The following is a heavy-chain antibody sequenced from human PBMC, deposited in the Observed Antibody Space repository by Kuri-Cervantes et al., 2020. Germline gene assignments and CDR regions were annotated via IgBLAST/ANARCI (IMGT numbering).Heavy chain of an antibody. CDR1: GFTFGDYA. D-gene: IGHD3-22*01. CDR2: MNGDGSST. CDR3: ARGHPLYYDSSENHPLFHY. J-gene: IGHJ4*02. Sequence: GESLKISCTASGFTFGDYAMSWFRQAPGKGLEWVSGMNGDGSSTSYADSVKGRFTISRDNSDNTLYLQMNGLRAEDTAIYYCARGHPLYYDSSENHPLFHYWGQGTLVTVSS. V-gene: IGHV3-23*01.